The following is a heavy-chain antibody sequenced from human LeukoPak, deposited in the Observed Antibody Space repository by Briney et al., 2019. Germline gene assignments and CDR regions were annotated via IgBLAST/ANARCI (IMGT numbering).Heavy chain of an antibody. CDR1: GGSISSSSYY. J-gene: IGHJ4*02. Sequence: SETLSLTCTVSGGSISSSSYYWGWIRHPPGKGLEWIGSIYYSGSTYYNPSLKSRVTISVDTSKNQFSLKLSSVTAADTAVYYCARDWYSVNFGYWGQGTLVTVSS. V-gene: IGHV4-39*07. CDR2: IYYSGST. CDR3: ARDWYSVNFGY. D-gene: IGHD1-26*01.